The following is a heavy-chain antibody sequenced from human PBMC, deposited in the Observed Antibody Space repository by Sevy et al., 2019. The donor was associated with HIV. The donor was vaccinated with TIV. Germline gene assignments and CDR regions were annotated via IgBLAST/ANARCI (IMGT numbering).Heavy chain of an antibody. V-gene: IGHV3-9*01. CDR1: GFPFHDHA. Sequence: GGSLRLSCAASGFPFHDHAMHWVRQSPGKGLEWVSGISWNSGSIGYADTVKGRFTISRDQSKQSNYLQMNNLRPDDTAFYYCAKDLNRCFDSINCYSCYYYYYGLYVSGQGTTVTVSS. CDR3: AKDLNRCFDSINCYSCYYYYYGLYV. J-gene: IGHJ6*02. D-gene: IGHD3-22*01. CDR2: ISWNSGSI.